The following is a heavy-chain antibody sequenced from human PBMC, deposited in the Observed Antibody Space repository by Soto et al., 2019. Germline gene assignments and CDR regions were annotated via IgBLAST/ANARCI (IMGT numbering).Heavy chain of an antibody. CDR3: ARSYYDILTGYSPGPHFDY. D-gene: IGHD3-9*01. V-gene: IGHV2-26*01. CDR2: IFSNDEK. CDR1: GFSLSTSGMC. Sequence: SGPTLVNPTQTLTLTCTFSGFSLSTSGMCVSWIRQPPGKALEWLAHIFSNDEKSYSTSLKSRLTISKDTSKSQVVLTMTNMDPVDTATYYCARSYYDILTGYSPGPHFDYWGQGTLVTVSS. J-gene: IGHJ4*02.